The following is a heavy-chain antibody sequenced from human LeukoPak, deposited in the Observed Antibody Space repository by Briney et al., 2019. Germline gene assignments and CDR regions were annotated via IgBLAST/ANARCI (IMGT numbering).Heavy chain of an antibody. CDR2: INSDGSST. V-gene: IGHV3-74*01. CDR1: GFTFSSYW. CDR3: VVLSGYYRPFDY. J-gene: IGHJ4*02. D-gene: IGHD3-3*01. Sequence: PGGSLRLSCAASGFTFSSYWMHWVRQAPGKGLVWVSRINSDGSSTSYADSVKGRFTISRDNAKNSLYLQMNSLGAEDTALYYCVVLSGYYRPFDYWGQGTLVTVSS.